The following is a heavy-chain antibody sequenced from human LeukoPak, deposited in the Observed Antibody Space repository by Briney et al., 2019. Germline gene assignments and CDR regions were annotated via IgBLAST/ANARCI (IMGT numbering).Heavy chain of an antibody. CDR1: GYTFTSYD. D-gene: IGHD3-10*02. J-gene: IGHJ6*02. CDR3: AREFPFYYDRVYYYGMDV. CDR2: INPNSGNT. Sequence: GASVKVSCKASGYTFTSYDIYWVRQATGQGLVWMGWINPNSGNTDYEQKFQGRVTMTRNTSKSQVYMELSSLRSADTAVYYCAREFPFYYDRVYYYGMDVWGQGTTVTVSS. V-gene: IGHV1-8*01.